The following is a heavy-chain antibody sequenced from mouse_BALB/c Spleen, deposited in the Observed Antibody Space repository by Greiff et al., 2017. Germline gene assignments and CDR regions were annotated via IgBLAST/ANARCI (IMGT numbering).Heavy chain of an antibody. CDR2: INPCSGYT. CDR1: GYSFTSYT. Sequence: QVHVKQSGAELARPWPSVKMSCSVSGYSFTSYTMYGGKQRPVQGKEWIGYINPCSGYTNYNQKFKDKATLTADKSSSTAYMQLISLTSEDSAVYYCARYYYGPYAMDYWGQGTSVTVSS. CDR3: ARYYYGPYAMDY. V-gene: IGHV1-4*01. J-gene: IGHJ4*01. D-gene: IGHD1-1*01.